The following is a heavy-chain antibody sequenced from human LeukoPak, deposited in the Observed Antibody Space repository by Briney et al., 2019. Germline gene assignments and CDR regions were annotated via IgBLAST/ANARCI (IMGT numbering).Heavy chain of an antibody. Sequence: GESLKISCKGSGYSFTSYWIGWVRQMPGKGLEWMGIIYPGDSDTRYSPSFQGQVTISADKSISTAYLQWSSLKASDTAVYYCARLVIPYCSGGSCYGGPFDYWGQGTLVTVSS. CDR2: IYPGDSDT. D-gene: IGHD2-15*01. CDR3: ARLVIPYCSGGSCYGGPFDY. J-gene: IGHJ4*02. V-gene: IGHV5-51*01. CDR1: GYSFTSYW.